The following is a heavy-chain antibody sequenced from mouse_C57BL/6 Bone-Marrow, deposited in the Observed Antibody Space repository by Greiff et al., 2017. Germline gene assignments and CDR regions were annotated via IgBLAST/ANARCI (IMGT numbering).Heavy chain of an antibody. CDR3: AKDYGSSFDY. Sequence: EVKLMESGGGLVKPGGSLKLSCAASGFTFSDYGMHWVRQAPEKGLEWVAYISSGSSTIYYADTVKGRFTISRDNAKNTLFLQMTSLRSEDTAMXYCAKDYGSSFDYWGQGTTLTVSS. CDR1: GFTFSDYG. CDR2: ISSGSSTI. J-gene: IGHJ2*01. D-gene: IGHD1-1*01. V-gene: IGHV5-17*01.